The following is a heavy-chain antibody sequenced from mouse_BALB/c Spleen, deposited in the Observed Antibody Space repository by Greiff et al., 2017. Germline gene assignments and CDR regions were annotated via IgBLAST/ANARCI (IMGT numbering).Heavy chain of an antibody. Sequence: VKLVESGPGLVQPSQSLSITCTVSGFSLTSYGVHWVRQSPGKGLEWLGVIWSGGSTDYNAAFISRLSISKDNSKSQVFFKMNSLQANDTAIYYCARKNYGSSSYFDYWGQGTTLTVSS. CDR2: IWSGGST. J-gene: IGHJ2*01. CDR3: ARKNYGSSSYFDY. V-gene: IGHV2-2*02. D-gene: IGHD1-1*01. CDR1: GFSLTSYG.